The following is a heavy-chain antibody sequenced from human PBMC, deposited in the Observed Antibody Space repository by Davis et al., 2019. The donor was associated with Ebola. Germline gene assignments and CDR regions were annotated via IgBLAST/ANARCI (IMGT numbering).Heavy chain of an antibody. CDR2: INPNSGGT. J-gene: IGHJ4*02. Sequence: AASVKVSCKASGYTFTGYYMHWVRQAPGQGLEWMGWINPNSGGTNYAQKFQGWVTMTRDTSISTAYMELRSLRSDDTAVYYCARAPFTMITFGGVTELDYWGQGTLVTVSS. V-gene: IGHV1-2*04. CDR3: ARAPFTMITFGGVTELDY. CDR1: GYTFTGYY. D-gene: IGHD3-16*01.